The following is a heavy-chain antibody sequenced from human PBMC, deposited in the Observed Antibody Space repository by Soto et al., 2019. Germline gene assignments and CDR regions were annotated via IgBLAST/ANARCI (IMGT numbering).Heavy chain of an antibody. D-gene: IGHD7-27*01. CDR1: GGSINNYY. CDR2: FYDSGSS. Sequence: SETLCLTCTVSGGSINNYYWGWIRQPPGKGLEWIGYFYDSGSSHYSPSLESRVTISADTSKNQVSLKLSSVTAADTAVYYCARGSWGTLDAWGQGTTVT. V-gene: IGHV4-59*01. J-gene: IGHJ6*02. CDR3: ARGSWGTLDA.